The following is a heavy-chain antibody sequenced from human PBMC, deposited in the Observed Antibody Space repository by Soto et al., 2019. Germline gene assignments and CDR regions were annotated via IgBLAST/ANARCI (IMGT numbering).Heavy chain of an antibody. Sequence: EVQLVESGGGLGQPGGSLTSSCAASGLTFRNYEMNWVRQAPGKGLEWVSFISSTGKTIYYADSVKGRFTISRDNPKNSVHLQMSSLRVEDTAVYYCATDHLRSGFFVHWGLGTPVSVSS. CDR1: GLTFRNYE. V-gene: IGHV3-48*03. CDR3: ATDHLRSGFFVH. J-gene: IGHJ4*02. CDR2: ISSTGKTI. D-gene: IGHD3-3*01.